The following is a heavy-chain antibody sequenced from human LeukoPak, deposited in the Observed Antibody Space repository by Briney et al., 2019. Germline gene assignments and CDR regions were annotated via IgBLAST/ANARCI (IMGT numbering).Heavy chain of an antibody. J-gene: IGHJ3*02. CDR3: ARAWIGDSSGYYADAFDI. Sequence: SETLSLTCTVSGYSISNTYYWGWIRQPPGKGLEWIGSIYHTGSTYYNPSLKSRVTISVDTSKNQFSLKLSSVTAADTAVYYCARAWIGDSSGYYADAFDIWGQGTMVTVSS. CDR1: GYSISNTYY. D-gene: IGHD3-22*01. V-gene: IGHV4-38-2*02. CDR2: IYHTGST.